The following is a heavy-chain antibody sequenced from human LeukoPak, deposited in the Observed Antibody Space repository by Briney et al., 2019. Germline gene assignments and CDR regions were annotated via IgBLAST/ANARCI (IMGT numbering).Heavy chain of an antibody. D-gene: IGHD4/OR15-4a*01. CDR2: ISSSSSYT. Sequence: PGGSLRLSCAASGFTFSDYYMSWIRQAPGKGLEWVSYISSSSSYTNYADSVKGRFTISRDNSKNTLFLQMNSLRAEDTAVYYCVKDLRGALTTYWGQGTLVTVSS. J-gene: IGHJ4*02. CDR1: GFTFSDYY. V-gene: IGHV3-11*05. CDR3: VKDLRGALTTY.